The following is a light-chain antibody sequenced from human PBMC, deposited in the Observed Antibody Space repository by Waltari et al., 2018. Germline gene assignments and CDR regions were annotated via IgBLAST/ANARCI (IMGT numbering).Light chain of an antibody. CDR3: GTWDSSLSGAV. CDR2: EDS. J-gene: IGLJ7*01. V-gene: IGLV1-51*02. CDR1: HSNIGNNY. Sequence: QSVLTQPPSVSAAPGQRVTISCSGGHSNIGNNYVSWYRQFPGTAPKLLIYEDSERPSGVPGRFSGSNSGTSATLDSTGLQAGDEADYYCGTWDSSLSGAVFGGGTHLTVL.